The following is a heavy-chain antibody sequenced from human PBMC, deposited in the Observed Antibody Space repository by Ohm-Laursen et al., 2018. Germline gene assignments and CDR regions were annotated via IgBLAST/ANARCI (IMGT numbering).Heavy chain of an antibody. Sequence: SLRLSCAASGFTFSSYGMHWVRQAPGKGLEWVAVISYDGSNKYYADSVKGRFTISRDNSKNTLYLQMNSLRAEDTAVYYCARESGMITFGGVIVNHFDYWGQGTLVTVSS. V-gene: IGHV3-30*03. D-gene: IGHD3-16*02. J-gene: IGHJ4*02. CDR1: GFTFSSYG. CDR2: ISYDGSNK. CDR3: ARESGMITFGGVIVNHFDY.